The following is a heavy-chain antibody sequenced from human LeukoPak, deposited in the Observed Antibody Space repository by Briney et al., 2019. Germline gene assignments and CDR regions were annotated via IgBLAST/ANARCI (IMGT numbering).Heavy chain of an antibody. Sequence: GGSLRLSCAASGFTFSSYWTHWVRQAPGKGLVWVSRINSDGSSTSYADSVKGRFTISRDNAKNTLYLQMNSLRAEDTAVYYCARAPLNYYDSSVYDGMDVWGQGTTVTVSS. D-gene: IGHD3-22*01. CDR2: INSDGSST. CDR3: ARAPLNYYDSSVYDGMDV. J-gene: IGHJ6*02. V-gene: IGHV3-74*01. CDR1: GFTFSSYW.